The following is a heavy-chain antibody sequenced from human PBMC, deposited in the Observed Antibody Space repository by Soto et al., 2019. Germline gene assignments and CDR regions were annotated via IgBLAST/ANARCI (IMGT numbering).Heavy chain of an antibody. CDR3: ARDKFGIAAAGNYYYYYGMDV. Sequence: PGGSLRLSCAASGFTFSSYWMSWVRQAPGKGLEWVANIKQDGSEKYYVDSVKGRFTISRDNAKNSLYLQMNSLRAEDTAVYYCARDKFGIAAAGNYYYYYGMDVWGQGTTVTVSS. V-gene: IGHV3-7*05. J-gene: IGHJ6*02. D-gene: IGHD6-13*01. CDR2: IKQDGSEK. CDR1: GFTFSSYW.